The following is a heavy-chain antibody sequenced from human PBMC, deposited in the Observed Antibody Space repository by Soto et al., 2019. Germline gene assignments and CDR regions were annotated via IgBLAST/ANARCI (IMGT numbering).Heavy chain of an antibody. J-gene: IGHJ3*02. Sequence: QITLKESGPTLVKPTQTRTLTCTFSGFSLSTSGVGVGWIRQPPGKALEWLALIYWDDDKSYRPSLKSRLTITNDTSKNKVVLTMTNMDPVDTATYYCAHTAYGEDTCDIWGQGTMFTVSS. CDR3: AHTAYGEDTCDI. CDR2: IYWDDDK. V-gene: IGHV2-5*02. CDR1: GFSLSTSGVG. D-gene: IGHD4-17*01.